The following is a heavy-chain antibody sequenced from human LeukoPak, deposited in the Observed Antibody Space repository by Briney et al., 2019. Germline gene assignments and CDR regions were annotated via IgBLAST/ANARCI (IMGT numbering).Heavy chain of an antibody. Sequence: GGSLRLSCAASGFTFSSYWMSWVRQAPGKGLEWGASIKEDGSEKYYVDSVKGRFTISRDNTKNSLCLQMNSLRAEDTAVYYCILGRSLPGYWGQGTVVTVSS. V-gene: IGHV3-7*01. CDR2: IKEDGSEK. CDR1: GFTFSSYW. J-gene: IGHJ4*02. CDR3: ILGRSLPGY.